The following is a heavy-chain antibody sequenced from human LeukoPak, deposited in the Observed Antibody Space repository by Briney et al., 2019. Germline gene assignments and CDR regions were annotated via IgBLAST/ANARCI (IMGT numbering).Heavy chain of an antibody. CDR1: GFTFSDSW. J-gene: IGHJ6*02. CDR3: ATYTHWVAGDV. Sequence: GGSLRLSCAASGFTFSDSWMSWFRQAPGKGLEWVANMNQDGSAKGYVDSVKGRFTIFRDNARNSLYLQMSSLRPEDTAVYYCATYTHWVAGDVWGQGTTVTVSS. D-gene: IGHD3-16*01. CDR2: MNQDGSAK. V-gene: IGHV3-7*01.